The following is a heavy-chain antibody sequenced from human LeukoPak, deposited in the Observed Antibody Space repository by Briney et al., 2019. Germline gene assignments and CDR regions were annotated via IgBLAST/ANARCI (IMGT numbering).Heavy chain of an antibody. D-gene: IGHD3-10*01. CDR1: GFTFSNYE. V-gene: IGHV3-48*03. CDR3: ARESHGTGDQ. J-gene: IGHJ4*02. Sequence: GGSLRLSRAASGFTFSNYEMNWIRQAPGKGLEWILYINHSGSTIYYADPVKGRFTISRDNAKNSLYLQLNSLRAEDTAVYYCARESHGTGDQWGQGALVAVSS. CDR2: INHSGSTI.